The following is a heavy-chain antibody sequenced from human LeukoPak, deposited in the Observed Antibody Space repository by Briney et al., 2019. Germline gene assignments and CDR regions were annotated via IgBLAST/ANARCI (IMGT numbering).Heavy chain of an antibody. J-gene: IGHJ4*02. V-gene: IGHV1-69*05. Sequence: SVKVSCKASGGTFSSYAISWVRQAPGQGLEWMGGIIPIFGTANYAQKFQGRVTITTDESTSTAYMELSSLRSEDTAVYYCARARSSGSYSLLVFYYFDYWGQGTLVTVSS. CDR3: ARARSSGSYSLLVFYYFDY. CDR1: GGTFSSYA. D-gene: IGHD1-26*01. CDR2: IIPIFGTA.